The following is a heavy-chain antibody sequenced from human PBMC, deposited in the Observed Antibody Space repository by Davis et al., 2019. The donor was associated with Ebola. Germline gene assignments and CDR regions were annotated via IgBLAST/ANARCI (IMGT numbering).Heavy chain of an antibody. V-gene: IGHV3-48*02. D-gene: IGHD5-24*01. J-gene: IGHJ4*02. Sequence: GESLKISCAASGFTFSGSAMHWVRQAPGKGLEWVSYISSSSSTIYYADSVKGRFTISRDNAKNSLYLQMNSLRDEDTAVYYCARDRRDGYNPLDYWGQGTLVTVSS. CDR3: ARDRRDGYNPLDY. CDR1: GFTFSGSA. CDR2: ISSSSSTI.